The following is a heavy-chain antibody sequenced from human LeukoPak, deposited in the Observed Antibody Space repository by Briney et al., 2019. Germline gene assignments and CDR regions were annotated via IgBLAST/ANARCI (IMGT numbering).Heavy chain of an antibody. D-gene: IGHD2-15*01. J-gene: IGHJ5*02. CDR2: IYYSGST. Sequence: PSETLSLTCTVSGGSISSYYWSWIRQPPGKGLEWIGYIYYSGSTNYNPSLKSRVTISVDTSKNQFSLKLSSVTAADTAVYYCARHGGGYCSGGSCPPGGWSDPWGQGTLVTVSS. CDR3: ARHGGGYCSGGSCPPGGWSDP. V-gene: IGHV4-59*08. CDR1: GGSISSYY.